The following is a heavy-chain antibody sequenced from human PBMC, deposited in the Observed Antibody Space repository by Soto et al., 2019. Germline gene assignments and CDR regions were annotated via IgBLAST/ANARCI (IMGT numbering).Heavy chain of an antibody. CDR2: IYPGDSDT. V-gene: IGHV5-51*01. CDR1: GYSFASHW. CDR3: ARYSGSYWHYLDF. Sequence: GESLKISCKGSGYSFASHWVAWVRQMPEKGLEWIGTIYPGDSDTKYSSAFRGHVTISADTSVSTAYLQWRSLEATDSAIYYCARYSGSYWHYLDFWGQGTLVTVS. D-gene: IGHD1-26*01. J-gene: IGHJ4*02.